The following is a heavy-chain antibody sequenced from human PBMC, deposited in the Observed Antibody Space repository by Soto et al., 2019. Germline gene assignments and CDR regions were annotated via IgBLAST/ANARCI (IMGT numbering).Heavy chain of an antibody. Sequence: QVKLQESGPGLVRPSETRSLTCRVPGGSIGNNYWSWIRQPPGKGLEWIGYIYYNGNTNYNPSLKSRVTMSVDTSRNQISLKLTTVTAADTAVYYCTRANWYSEYWGQGTLVTVSS. CDR3: TRANWYSEY. D-gene: IGHD7-27*01. CDR2: IYYNGNT. CDR1: GGSIGNNY. J-gene: IGHJ4*02. V-gene: IGHV4-59*01.